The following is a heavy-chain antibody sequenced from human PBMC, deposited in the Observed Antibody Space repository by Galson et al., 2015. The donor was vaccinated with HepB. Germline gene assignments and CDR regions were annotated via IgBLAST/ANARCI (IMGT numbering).Heavy chain of an antibody. J-gene: IGHJ3*02. CDR3: ARTTSGWGDAFDI. CDR1: GGSISSYY. D-gene: IGHD6-19*01. Sequence: ETLSLTCTVSGGSISSYYWSWIRQPPGKGLEWIGYIYYSGSTNYNPSLKSRVTISVDTSKNQSSLKLSSVTAADTAVYYCARTTSGWGDAFDIWGQGTMVTVSS. CDR2: IYYSGST. V-gene: IGHV4-59*01.